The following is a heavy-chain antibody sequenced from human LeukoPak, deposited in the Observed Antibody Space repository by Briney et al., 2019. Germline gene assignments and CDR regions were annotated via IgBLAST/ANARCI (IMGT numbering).Heavy chain of an antibody. CDR3: ARGGYFDSSGYPNPLDY. CDR1: GGSFSGYY. Sequence: SETLSLTCAVYGGSFSGYYWSWIRQPPGKGLEWIGSIYYSGSTYYNPSLKSRVTISVDTSKNQFSLKLSSVTAADTAVYYCARGGYFDSSGYPNPLDYWGQGTLVTVSS. J-gene: IGHJ4*02. V-gene: IGHV4-34*01. D-gene: IGHD3-22*01. CDR2: IYYSGST.